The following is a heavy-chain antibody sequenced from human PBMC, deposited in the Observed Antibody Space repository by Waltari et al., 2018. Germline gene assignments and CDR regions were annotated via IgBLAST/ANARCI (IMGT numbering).Heavy chain of an antibody. CDR3: AKDGRYSHFDY. Sequence: EVQLLESGGGLVQPGGSLELSCTASGFNFSGYAISWVRQSPEKGLGWVSSISASGVSTYYADSVKGRFTSSRDNSKNTLYLQMNSLRAEDTAIYYCAKDGRYSHFDYWGQGTLVTVSS. J-gene: IGHJ4*02. CDR2: ISASGVST. CDR1: GFNFSGYA. V-gene: IGHV3-23*01. D-gene: IGHD5-18*01.